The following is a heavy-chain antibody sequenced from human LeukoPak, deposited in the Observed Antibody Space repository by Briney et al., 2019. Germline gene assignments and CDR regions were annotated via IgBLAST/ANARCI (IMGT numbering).Heavy chain of an antibody. J-gene: IGHJ5*02. Sequence: GESLKISCKGSGYSFTNYWIGWVRQMPGKGLDWMGIIYPGDSDTRYSPSFQGQVTISADKSISTAYLQWSSLKASDTAMYFCARRLPNNWSDVYWFDPWGQGTLVTVSS. CDR3: ARRLPNNWSDVYWFDP. D-gene: IGHD1-20*01. V-gene: IGHV5-51*01. CDR1: GYSFTNYW. CDR2: IYPGDSDT.